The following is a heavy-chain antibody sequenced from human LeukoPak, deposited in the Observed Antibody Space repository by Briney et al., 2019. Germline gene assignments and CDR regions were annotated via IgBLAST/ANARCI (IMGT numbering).Heavy chain of an antibody. CDR1: GYTFTSYY. J-gene: IGHJ4*02. Sequence: ASVKVSCKASGYTFTSYYMHWVRQAPGQGLEWMGIINPSGGSTSYAQKFQGRVTITADKSTRTAYMELSSLRSEDTAVYYCAREQWLSTPFDYWGQGTLVTVSS. CDR3: AREQWLSTPFDY. V-gene: IGHV1-46*01. D-gene: IGHD6-19*01. CDR2: INPSGGST.